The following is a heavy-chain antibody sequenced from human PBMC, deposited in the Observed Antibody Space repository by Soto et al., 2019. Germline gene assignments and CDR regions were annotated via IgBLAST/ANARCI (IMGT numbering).Heavy chain of an antibody. CDR2: IYPGDSDT. J-gene: IGHJ6*02. CDR3: ARHKGLAPYYYYGMDV. V-gene: IGHV5-51*01. CDR1: GYSFTSYW. Sequence: GESLKISCKGSGYSFTSYWIGWVRQMPGKGLEWMGIIYPGDSDTRYSPSFQGQVTISADKSISTAYLQWSSLKASDTAMYYCARHKGLAPYYYYGMDVCGQGTTVTVSS.